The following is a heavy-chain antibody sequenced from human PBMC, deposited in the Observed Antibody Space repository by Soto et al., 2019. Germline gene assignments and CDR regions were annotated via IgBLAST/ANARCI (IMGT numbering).Heavy chain of an antibody. CDR1: GFSLTSPGMC. CDR2: IERDDDDK. D-gene: IGHD1-20*01. Sequence: GSGPTLVNPTETLTLTCTFSGFSLTSPGMCVSWIRQSPGKALEWLALIERDDDDKYYSTSLRTRLTISKDTRKNQVVLTMANMEPADTATYYCARSIRGPRRFNGMDVWGQGTTVTVSS. CDR3: ARSIRGPRRFNGMDV. J-gene: IGHJ6*02. V-gene: IGHV2-70*13.